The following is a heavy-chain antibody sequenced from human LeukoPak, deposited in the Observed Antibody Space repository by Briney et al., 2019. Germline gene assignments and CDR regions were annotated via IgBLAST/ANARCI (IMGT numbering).Heavy chain of an antibody. J-gene: IGHJ4*01. CDR1: GYTFSNYG. CDR3: ARDNDKVVDH. D-gene: IGHD1-1*01. Sequence: ASVTVSCKTSGYTFSNYGISWVRQAPGQGLEWMGWITAYNGNRLYAQRFQGRITLTTDTSTSTSYMELRSLEYDDTAIYYCARDNDKVVDHWGQGTLVTVSS. CDR2: ITAYNGNR. V-gene: IGHV1-18*01.